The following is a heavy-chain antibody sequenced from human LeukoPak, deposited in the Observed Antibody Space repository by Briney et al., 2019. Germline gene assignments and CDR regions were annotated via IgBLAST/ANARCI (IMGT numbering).Heavy chain of an antibody. CDR1: GGTFSSYA. D-gene: IGHD2-2*01. CDR2: IIPIFGTA. Sequence: SVKLSCKASGGTFSSYAIRWVRQAPGQGLEWMGGIIPIFGTANYAQKFQGRVTITTEESTSTAYRELSRLRSEDTAVYYCAREGHCSSTSCYAGRIYNWFDPWGQGTLATVSS. J-gene: IGHJ5*02. CDR3: AREGHCSSTSCYAGRIYNWFDP. V-gene: IGHV1-69*05.